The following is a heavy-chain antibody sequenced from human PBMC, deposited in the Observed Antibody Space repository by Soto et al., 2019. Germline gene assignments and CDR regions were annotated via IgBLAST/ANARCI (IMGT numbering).Heavy chain of an antibody. CDR1: VDSISSSSYY. Sequence: PSETLSLTCTFSVDSISSSSYYCGWIRQPPWKGLEWIGNIYYSGITHYNPSLKSRVTISVDTSKNQFSLKLSSVTAADTSVYYCARNKKGYSYDIEYWGQGTLVIVS. V-gene: IGHV4-39*01. J-gene: IGHJ4*02. CDR2: IYYSGIT. CDR3: ARNKKGYSYDIEY. D-gene: IGHD5-18*01.